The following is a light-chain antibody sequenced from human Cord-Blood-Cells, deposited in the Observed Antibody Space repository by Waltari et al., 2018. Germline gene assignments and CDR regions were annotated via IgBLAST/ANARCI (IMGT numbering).Light chain of an antibody. CDR2: EGS. CDR3: CSYAGSSTYV. J-gene: IGLJ1*01. CDR1: RSAVGSYNL. V-gene: IGLV2-23*01. Sequence: QSALTQPASVSGSPGQSIPLPCTGTRSAVGSYNLFSWYQQHPGKAPKLMIYEGSKRPSGVSNRFSGSKSGNTASLTISGLQAEDEADYYCCSYAGSSTYVFGTGTKVTVL.